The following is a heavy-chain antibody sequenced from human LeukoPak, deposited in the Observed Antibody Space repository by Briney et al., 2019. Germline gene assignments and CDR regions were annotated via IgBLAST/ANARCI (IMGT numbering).Heavy chain of an antibody. V-gene: IGHV3-7*03. Sequence: GGSLRLSCAASGFTFSTYWMSWVRQAPGKGLEWVAHINQDGSEKYYVDSVRGRFTISRDNAKNSLYLQMNSLRAEDTAVYYCARDWGVVTTIYRFDYWGQGTLVTVSS. CDR1: GFTFSTYW. J-gene: IGHJ4*02. D-gene: IGHD5-12*01. CDR3: ARDWGVVTTIYRFDY. CDR2: INQDGSEK.